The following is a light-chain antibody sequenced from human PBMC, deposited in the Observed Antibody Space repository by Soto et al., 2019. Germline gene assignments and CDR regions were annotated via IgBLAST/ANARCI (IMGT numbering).Light chain of an antibody. CDR3: CSYAGSSTPVV. CDR2: EGS. Sequence: QSALTQPASVSGSPGQSITISCTGTSSDVGSYHLVSWYQQHPGKAPKLMIYEGSKRPSGVSNRFSGSKSGNTASLTISGLQAEDEADYYCCSYAGSSTPVVFGGGTQLTV. V-gene: IGLV2-23*01. J-gene: IGLJ2*01. CDR1: SSDVGSYHL.